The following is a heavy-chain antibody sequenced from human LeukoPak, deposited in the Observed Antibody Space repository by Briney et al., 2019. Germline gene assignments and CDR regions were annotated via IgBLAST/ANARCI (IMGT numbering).Heavy chain of an antibody. CDR2: ISSSSSYI. J-gene: IGHJ3*02. CDR1: GFTFSNYS. Sequence: PGGSLRLSCVASGFTFSNYSMHWVRQAPGKGLEWVSSISSSSSYIYYADSVKGRFTISRDNAKNSLYLQMNSLRAEDTAVYYCARVGGDSSSWYAFDIWGQGTMVTVSS. V-gene: IGHV3-21*01. D-gene: IGHD6-13*01. CDR3: ARVGGDSSSWYAFDI.